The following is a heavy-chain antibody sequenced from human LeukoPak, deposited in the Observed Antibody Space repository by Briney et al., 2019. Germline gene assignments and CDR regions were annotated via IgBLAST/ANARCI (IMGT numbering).Heavy chain of an antibody. J-gene: IGHJ5*02. Sequence: ASVKVSCKASGYTFTTYYMHWVRQAPGQGLEWMGIINPNGGSTSYAQKFQGRVTITADKSTSTAYMELSSLRSEDTAVYYCARGSMDIVATIQHHFNWFDPWGQGTLVTVSS. V-gene: IGHV1-46*01. D-gene: IGHD5-12*01. CDR2: INPNGGST. CDR1: GYTFTTYY. CDR3: ARGSMDIVATIQHHFNWFDP.